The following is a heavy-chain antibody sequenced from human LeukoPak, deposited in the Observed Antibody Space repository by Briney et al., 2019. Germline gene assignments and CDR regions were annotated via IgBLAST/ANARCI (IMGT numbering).Heavy chain of an antibody. CDR3: ARGATVTPSYYYYGMDV. V-gene: IGHV4-4*07. D-gene: IGHD4-17*01. Sequence: PSETLSLTCTVSGGSISSYYWSWIRQPAGKGLEWIGRIYTSGSTNYNPSLKSRVTMSVDTSKNQFSLKLSSVTAADTAVCYCARGATVTPSYYYYGMDVWGQGTTVTVSS. J-gene: IGHJ6*02. CDR1: GGSISSYY. CDR2: IYTSGST.